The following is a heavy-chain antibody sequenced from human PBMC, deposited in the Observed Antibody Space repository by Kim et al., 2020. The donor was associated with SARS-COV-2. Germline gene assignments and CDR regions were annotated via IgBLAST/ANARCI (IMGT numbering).Heavy chain of an antibody. V-gene: IGHV3-21*01. Sequence: GGSLRLSCAASGFTFSSYSMNWVRQAPGKGLEWVSSISSSSYIYYADSVKGRFTISRDNAKNSLYLQMNSLRAEDTAVYYCARYLQWLPSYWYFDLWGRGTLVTVSS. CDR2: ISSSSYI. CDR1: GFTFSSYS. J-gene: IGHJ2*01. D-gene: IGHD3-22*01. CDR3: ARYLQWLPSYWYFDL.